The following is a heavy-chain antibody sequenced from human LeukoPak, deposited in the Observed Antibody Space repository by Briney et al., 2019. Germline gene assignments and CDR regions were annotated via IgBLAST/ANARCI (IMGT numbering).Heavy chain of an antibody. J-gene: IGHJ4*02. V-gene: IGHV4-39*07. CDR1: GGSISSSSYY. CDR3: ARAHDYEDY. Sequence: NPSETLSLTCTVSGGSISSSSYYWGWIRQPPGKGLEWIGSIYYSGSTYYNPSLKSRVTISVDTSKNQFSLKLSSVTAADTAVYYCARAHDYEDYWGQGTLVTVSS. CDR2: IYYSGST. D-gene: IGHD4-17*01.